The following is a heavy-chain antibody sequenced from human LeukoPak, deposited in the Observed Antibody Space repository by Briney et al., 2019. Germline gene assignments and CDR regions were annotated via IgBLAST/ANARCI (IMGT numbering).Heavy chain of an antibody. D-gene: IGHD5-12*01. CDR2: IIGSSGST. V-gene: IGHV3-23*01. CDR3: SKGAYDYIEIAYFDY. CDR1: GFSYNNYA. J-gene: IGHJ4*02. Sequence: PGGPLRLSCGASGFSYNNYAMNWVRQARGKGLEWVSLIIGSSGSTFYADSVKGRFTISRDKSKNTLYLQRKGLRDEDTAVYYCSKGAYDYIEIAYFDYWGQGSLVTVSS.